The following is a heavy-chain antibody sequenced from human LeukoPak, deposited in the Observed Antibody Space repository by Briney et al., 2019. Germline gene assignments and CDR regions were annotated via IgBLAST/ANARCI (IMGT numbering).Heavy chain of an antibody. V-gene: IGHV4-61*09. D-gene: IGHD6-19*01. CDR2: IYTSGST. CDR3: ARAGGSVGWYGTIDS. J-gene: IGHJ4*02. Sequence: SETLSLTRTVSGGSISSGSYYWSWIRQPAGKGLEWIGHIYTSGSTSYNPSLQSRVTISVDTSNHEFSLKLTSVTAADTAVYYCARAGGSVGWYGTIDSWGQGTLVTVSS. CDR1: GGSISSGSYY.